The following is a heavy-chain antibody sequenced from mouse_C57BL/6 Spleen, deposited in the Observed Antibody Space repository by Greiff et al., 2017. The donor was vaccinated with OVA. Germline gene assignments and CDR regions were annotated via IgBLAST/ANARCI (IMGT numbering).Heavy chain of an antibody. CDR1: GYTFTSYW. Sequence: QVQLQQPGAELVQPGASVKVSCKASGYTFTSYWMHWVKQRPGQGLEWIGRIHPSDSDINYNQKFKGKATLTVDKSNSTAYMQLSSLTSEDSAVYYCAISGGHGSYAMDYWGQGTSVTVSS. CDR3: AISGGHGSYAMDY. CDR2: IHPSDSDI. V-gene: IGHV1-74*01. J-gene: IGHJ4*01. D-gene: IGHD1-1*01.